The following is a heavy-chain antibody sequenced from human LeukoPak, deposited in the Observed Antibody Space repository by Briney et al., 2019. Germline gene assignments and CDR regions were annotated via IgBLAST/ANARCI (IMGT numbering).Heavy chain of an antibody. CDR3: AREMFGELLSGWFDP. J-gene: IGHJ5*02. CDR2: IYHSGSP. D-gene: IGHD3-10*02. Sequence: SGTLSLTCAVSGGSISSSNWWSWVCQPPGKGLEWIGEIYHSGSPTYNPSLKSRVTISVDKSKNQFSLKLSSVTAADTAVYYCAREMFGELLSGWFDPWGQGTLVTVSS. V-gene: IGHV4-4*02. CDR1: GGSISSSNW.